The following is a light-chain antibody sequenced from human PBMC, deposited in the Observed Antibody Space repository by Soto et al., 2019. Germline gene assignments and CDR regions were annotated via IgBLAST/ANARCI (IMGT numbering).Light chain of an antibody. V-gene: IGKV1-39*01. CDR2: AAS. J-gene: IGKJ1*01. CDR1: QTIAKS. Sequence: DIQVTQSPSSLSASVGDRVTITCRASQTIAKSLSWYQQKPGKAPKLLIYAASTLQSGVPSRFSGWGFGTAFTLSISGLQREDLAPYYCLQTASAPATFGHGTRVEIK. CDR3: LQTASAPAT.